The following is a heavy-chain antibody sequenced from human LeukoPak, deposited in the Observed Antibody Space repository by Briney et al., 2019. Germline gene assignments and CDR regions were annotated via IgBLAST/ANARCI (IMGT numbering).Heavy chain of an antibody. CDR2: IYTSGST. J-gene: IGHJ5*02. Sequence: PSETLSLTCTVSGGSISSGSYYWSWIRQPAGKGLEWIGRIYTSGSTNYNPSLKSRVTISVDTSKNQFSLKLSSVTAADTAVYYCARDYIVVVPAAYNWFDPWGQGTLVTVSS. CDR1: GGSISSGSYY. D-gene: IGHD2-2*01. CDR3: ARDYIVVVPAAYNWFDP. V-gene: IGHV4-61*02.